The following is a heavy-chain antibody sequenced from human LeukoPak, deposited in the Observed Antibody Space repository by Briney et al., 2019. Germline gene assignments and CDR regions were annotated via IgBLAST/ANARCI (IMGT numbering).Heavy chain of an antibody. V-gene: IGHV4-59*12. CDR1: GGSISSYY. D-gene: IGHD1-26*01. Sequence: SETLSLTCTVSGGSISSYYWSWIRQPPGKGLEWIGYIYYSGSTNYDPSLRGRVTISVDTAKNQFSLKVTSVTAADTAIYYCSRESGAFCPFGYWGQGTLVIVPP. CDR3: SRESGAFCPFGY. CDR2: IYYSGST. J-gene: IGHJ4*02.